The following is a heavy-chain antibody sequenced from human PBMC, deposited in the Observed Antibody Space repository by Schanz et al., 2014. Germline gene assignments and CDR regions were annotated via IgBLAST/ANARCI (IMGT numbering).Heavy chain of an antibody. V-gene: IGHV3-21*02. J-gene: IGHJ4*02. CDR3: ARKVVATIGGYYDN. CDR1: GFSVGNKY. CDR2: ISSRSSHI. Sequence: EVQLLESGGGLVQPGGSLRLSCAASGFSVGNKYMNWVRQAPGKGLEWVSSISSRSSHIYYADSVKGRFTVSRDNAKNSVYLQMNGLRVEDTAVYYCARKVVATIGGYYDNWGQGTLVIVSS. D-gene: IGHD5-12*01.